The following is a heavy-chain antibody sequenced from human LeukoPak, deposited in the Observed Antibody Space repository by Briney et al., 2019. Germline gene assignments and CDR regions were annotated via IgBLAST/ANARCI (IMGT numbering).Heavy chain of an antibody. D-gene: IGHD3-10*01. J-gene: IGHJ4*02. Sequence: GGSLRLSCAASGFTFSSFDMHWVRQPTGQGLEWVSTIGTASDTYYPGSVEGRFTISRDNSKNTLYLQMNSLRAKDTAVYYCAKPRYYYGSGSGFDYWGQGTLVTVSS. CDR2: IGTASDT. V-gene: IGHV3-13*01. CDR3: AKPRYYYGSGSGFDY. CDR1: GFTFSSFD.